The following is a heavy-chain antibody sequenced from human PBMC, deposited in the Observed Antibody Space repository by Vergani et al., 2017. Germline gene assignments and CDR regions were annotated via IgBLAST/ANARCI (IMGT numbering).Heavy chain of an antibody. D-gene: IGHD3-16*01. J-gene: IGHJ4*02. Sequence: EVQLVESGGGLVKPGGSLRLSCAASGFTFSSYSMNWVRQAPGKGLEWVSSISSSSSYIYYADSVKGRFTISRDNAKNSLYLQMNSLRAEDTAVYYCARDPFGGSSPGADYWGQGTLVTVSS. CDR2: ISSSSSYI. CDR3: ARDPFGGSSPGADY. V-gene: IGHV3-21*01. CDR1: GFTFSSYS.